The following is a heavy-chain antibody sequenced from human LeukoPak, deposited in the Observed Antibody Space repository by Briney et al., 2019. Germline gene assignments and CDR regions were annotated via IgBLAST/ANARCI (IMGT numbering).Heavy chain of an antibody. D-gene: IGHD2-15*01. CDR1: GGSISSYY. Sequence: KPSETLSLTCTVSGGSISSYYWSWIRQPAGKGLEWIVRIYTSGSTNYNPSLKSRVTMSVDTSKNQFSLKLSSVTAADTAVYYCARDRESGYCSGGSCYSYNWFDPWGQGTLVTVSS. CDR2: IYTSGST. V-gene: IGHV4-4*07. CDR3: ARDRESGYCSGGSCYSYNWFDP. J-gene: IGHJ5*02.